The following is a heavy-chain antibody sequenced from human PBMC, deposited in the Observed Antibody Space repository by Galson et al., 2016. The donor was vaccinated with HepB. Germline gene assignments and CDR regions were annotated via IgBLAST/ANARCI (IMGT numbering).Heavy chain of an antibody. CDR3: ARDWGRSGSYYRY. V-gene: IGHV3-33*01. D-gene: IGHD1-26*01. CDR2: IWYDGSNK. CDR1: GFTFSNYG. Sequence: SLRLSCAASGFTFSNYGMHWVRQAPGKGLEWVAIIWYDGSNKYYADSVKGRFTISRDNSKNTVYLQMNSLRAEDTAVYYCARDWGRSGSYYRYWGQGTLVTVTS. J-gene: IGHJ4*02.